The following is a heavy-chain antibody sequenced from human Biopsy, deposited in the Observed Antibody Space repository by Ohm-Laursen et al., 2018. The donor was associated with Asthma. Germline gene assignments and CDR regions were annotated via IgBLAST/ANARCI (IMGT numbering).Heavy chain of an antibody. J-gene: IGHJ6*02. CDR2: ISVYNGKR. D-gene: IGHD3-10*01. V-gene: IGHV1-18*01. Sequence: ASVKVSCKTSGYTFNSAGITWVRQAPGQGLEWMGWISVYNGKRKVAQKLQDRVTMITDTSTSTAYMELRSLRSDDTAVYFCARAVDYSHYYGIDVWGQGTTVTVS. CDR3: ARAVDYSHYYGIDV. CDR1: GYTFNSAG.